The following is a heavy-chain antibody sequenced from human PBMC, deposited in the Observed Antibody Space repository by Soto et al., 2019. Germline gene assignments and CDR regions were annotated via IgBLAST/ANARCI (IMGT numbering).Heavy chain of an antibody. CDR1: GGSIDNYEYY. V-gene: IGHV4-30-4*01. Sequence: QVQLQESGPGLVKPSQTLSLTCTVSGGSIDNYEYYWTWIRQPPGKGLEWVGYIYYSGSTYYNPSLKSRVTISVDTSKNQFSLKLSSVTAADTAVYYCARSSSYGMDVWGQGTTVTVSS. J-gene: IGHJ6*02. CDR2: IYYSGST. D-gene: IGHD2-2*01. CDR3: ARSSSYGMDV.